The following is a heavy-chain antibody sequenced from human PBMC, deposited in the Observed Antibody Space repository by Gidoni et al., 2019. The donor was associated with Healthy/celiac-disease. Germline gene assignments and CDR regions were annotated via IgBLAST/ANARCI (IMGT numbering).Heavy chain of an antibody. CDR1: AGTFSSYA. D-gene: IGHD3-10*01. J-gene: IGHJ6*02. CDR2: IIPSFGTA. Sequence: QVQLVQSGAEVKKPGSSVKVSCTSSAGTFSSYAISWVRRAPGQGLEWMGGIIPSFGTANYEQKFQGRVTITADESTSKAYMELSSLRSEDTAVYYCARWGVGYYYGSGPSWGDYYGMDVWGQGTTVTVSS. V-gene: IGHV1-69*01. CDR3: ARWGVGYYYGSGPSWGDYYGMDV.